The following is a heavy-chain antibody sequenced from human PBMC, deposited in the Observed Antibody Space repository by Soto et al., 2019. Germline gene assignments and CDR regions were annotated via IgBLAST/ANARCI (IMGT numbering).Heavy chain of an antibody. CDR1: GYTFTSYA. D-gene: IGHD2-15*01. CDR2: INAGNGNT. CDR3: ARGLHCSGGSCYFVNWFAP. V-gene: IGHV1-3*01. Sequence: QVQLVQSGAEVKKPGASVKVSCKASGYTFTSYAMHWVRQAPGQRLEWMGWINAGNGNTKYSQTFQGRVTITRDTSASTAYMELSSLRSEDTAVYYCARGLHCSGGSCYFVNWFAPWGQGTLVTVSS. J-gene: IGHJ5*02.